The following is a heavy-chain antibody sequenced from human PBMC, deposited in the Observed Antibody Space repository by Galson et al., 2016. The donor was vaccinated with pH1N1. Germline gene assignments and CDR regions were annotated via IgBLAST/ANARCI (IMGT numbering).Heavy chain of an antibody. J-gene: IGHJ6*03. CDR2: INPDSGGT. V-gene: IGHV1-2*02. Sequence: SVKVSCKASGYTFTGNYVHWVRQAPGQGLEWMGWINPDSGGTNYAQRFQGRVTMTRDTSISTAYMELSSLTSEDTAVYYCARDLGWWVAYMDVWGKGTTVTVSS. D-gene: IGHD2-15*01. CDR1: GYTFTGNY. CDR3: ARDLGWWVAYMDV.